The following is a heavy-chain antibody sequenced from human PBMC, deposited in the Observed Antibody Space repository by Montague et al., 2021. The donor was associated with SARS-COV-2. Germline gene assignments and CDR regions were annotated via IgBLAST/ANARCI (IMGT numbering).Heavy chain of an antibody. Sequence: SVKVSCKASGYSFMSYGISWVRQAPGQGLEWMGWISAYSGDTIYAQKFQGRVTMTTDTSTSAAYMELRSLRSDDTAVYYRARAREWLRGGGLCDYWGQGTLVTVSS. CDR2: ISAYSGDT. D-gene: IGHD5-12*01. J-gene: IGHJ4*02. CDR1: GYSFMSYG. V-gene: IGHV1-18*01. CDR3: ARAREWLRGGGLCDY.